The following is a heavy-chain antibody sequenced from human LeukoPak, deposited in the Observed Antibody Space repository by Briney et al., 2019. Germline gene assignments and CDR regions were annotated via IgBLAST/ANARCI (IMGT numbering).Heavy chain of an antibody. V-gene: IGHV4-38-2*02. CDR3: ARSGIVGIDKNWFDP. Sequence: SETLSLTCTVSGYSISSGYYWGWIRQPPGKGLEWIGSIYHSGSTYYNPSLKSRVIISVDTSKNQISLKLGTVTAADTAMYYCARSGIVGIDKNWFDPWGQGTLVTASS. CDR1: GYSISSGYY. CDR2: IYHSGST. J-gene: IGHJ5*02. D-gene: IGHD2-15*01.